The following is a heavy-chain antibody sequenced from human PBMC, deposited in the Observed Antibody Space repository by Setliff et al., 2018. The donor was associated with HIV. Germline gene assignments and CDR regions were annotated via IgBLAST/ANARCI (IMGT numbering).Heavy chain of an antibody. Sequence: PGGSLRLSCAASGFTFSTDWMSWVRQAPGKGLEWVANIKQDGSEKNYMDSVKGRFTISRDNAKNSLYLQMNSLRVEDTAVYYCATDCAVVGGTGSLDSWGQGTLVTVSS. J-gene: IGHJ4*02. D-gene: IGHD1-26*01. CDR2: IKQDGSEK. V-gene: IGHV3-7*05. CDR3: ATDCAVVGGTGSLDS. CDR1: GFTFSTDW.